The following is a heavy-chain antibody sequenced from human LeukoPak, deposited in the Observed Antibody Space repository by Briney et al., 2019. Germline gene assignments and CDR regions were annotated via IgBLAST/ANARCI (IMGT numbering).Heavy chain of an antibody. V-gene: IGHV4-39*01. CDR3: ARGHCFGGDCYFDY. J-gene: IGHJ4*02. D-gene: IGHD2-21*02. CDR2: IYYSGST. CDR1: GGSITSTSYY. Sequence: SETLSLTCTVSGGSITSTSYYWGWIRQPPGKGLEWIGSIYYSGSTYYNPSLKSRVTISVDTSKNQFSLKLSSVTAADTAVHYCARGHCFGGDCYFDYWGPGTLVTVSS.